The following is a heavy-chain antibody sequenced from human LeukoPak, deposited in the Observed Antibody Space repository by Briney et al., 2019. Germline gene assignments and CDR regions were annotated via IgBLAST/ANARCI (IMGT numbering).Heavy chain of an antibody. CDR1: GFTFSNYW. J-gene: IGHJ1*01. D-gene: IGHD3-22*01. CDR3: TREINSGYLAGYFQH. CDR2: ISGSGAST. Sequence: SGGSLRLSCAASGFTFSNYWMHWVRQAPGKGLEWVSSISGSGASTNYADSVKGRFTISRDNSKNTLYLQMNSLRVEDTAVYYCTREINSGYLAGYFQHWGQGTLVTVSS. V-gene: IGHV3-23*01.